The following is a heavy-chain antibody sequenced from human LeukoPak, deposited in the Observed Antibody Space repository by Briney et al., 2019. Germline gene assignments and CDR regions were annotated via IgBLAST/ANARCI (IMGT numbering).Heavy chain of an antibody. V-gene: IGHV1-2*02. CDR3: ARADIPNDAFDI. Sequence: ASVTVSCKASGYTFTGYYMHWVRQAPGQGLEWMGWINPNSGGTNYAQKFQGRVTMTRDTSISTAYMELSRLRSDDTAVYYCARADIPNDAFDIWGQGTMVTVSS. CDR1: GYTFTGYY. J-gene: IGHJ3*02. CDR2: INPNSGGT.